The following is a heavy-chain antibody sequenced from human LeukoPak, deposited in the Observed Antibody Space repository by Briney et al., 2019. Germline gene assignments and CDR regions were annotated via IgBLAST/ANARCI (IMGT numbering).Heavy chain of an antibody. J-gene: IGHJ4*02. D-gene: IGHD2-15*01. CDR1: GFAFSDFR. CDR2: IRHDGNAK. CDR3: ATSHDSAGND. V-gene: IGHV3-7*01. Sequence: GGSLRLSCAASGFAFSDFRMSWVRQAPGKGLEWVANIRHDGNAKNYVPSVRGRFTISRDNAKNSLYLQMNSLTVEDTAVYCCATSHDSAGNDWGQGTLVTVSS.